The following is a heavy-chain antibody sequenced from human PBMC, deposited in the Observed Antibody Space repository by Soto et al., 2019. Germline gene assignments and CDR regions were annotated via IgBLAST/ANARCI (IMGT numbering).Heavy chain of an antibody. Sequence: GGSRRLSCAASAFTFSSYRMHFVRHGPGKRLEWVALRSYDGSTKYCAGSVKGRFTISRDNSKNTLYLQMNSRRAEDTAVYYCARELIAVAGTRAVRYYYYGMDVWGQGTTVTVSS. D-gene: IGHD6-19*01. J-gene: IGHJ6*02. CDR3: ARELIAVAGTRAVRYYYYGMDV. CDR2: RSYDGSTK. CDR1: AFTFSSYR. V-gene: IGHV3-33*05.